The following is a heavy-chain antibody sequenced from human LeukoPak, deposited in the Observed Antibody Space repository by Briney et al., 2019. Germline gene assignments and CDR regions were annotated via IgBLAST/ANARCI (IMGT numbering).Heavy chain of an antibody. CDR2: INHSGST. J-gene: IGHJ4*02. D-gene: IGHD3-10*01. V-gene: IGHV4-34*01. Sequence: SETLSLTCAVYGGSFSGYYWSWIRQPPGKGLEWIGEINHSGSTNCNPSLKSRVTISVDTSKNQFSLKLSSVTAADTAVYYCARGGFGELLLFDYWGQGTLVTVSS. CDR1: GGSFSGYY. CDR3: ARGGFGELLLFDY.